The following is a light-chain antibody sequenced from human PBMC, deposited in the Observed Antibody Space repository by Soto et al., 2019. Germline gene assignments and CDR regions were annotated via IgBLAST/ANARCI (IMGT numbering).Light chain of an antibody. CDR2: DVS. CDR1: SSDVGGYSY. Sequence: QSVLTQPASVSGSPGQSITISCTGTSSDVGGYSYISWYQHNPGRAPKLMIYDVSNRPSGVSDRFSGSKSGNTASLTISRLQAEDEADYYGSSYTTSSTYVFVSGTKVTVL. V-gene: IGLV2-14*03. CDR3: SSYTTSSTYV. J-gene: IGLJ1*01.